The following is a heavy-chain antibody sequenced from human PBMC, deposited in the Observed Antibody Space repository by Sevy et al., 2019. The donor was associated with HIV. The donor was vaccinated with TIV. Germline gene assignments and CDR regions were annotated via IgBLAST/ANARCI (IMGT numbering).Heavy chain of an antibody. Sequence: ASVKVSCKVSGYTLTKLGMHWVRQAPGKGLEWMGSFDPEDGETIYAQKFQGRLTMTEDTSTDTAYMDLSSLRSEDTAVYFCATTKDYYESSGSPFDYWGQIPVVTVSS. CDR2: FDPEDGET. V-gene: IGHV1-24*01. CDR3: ATTKDYYESSGSPFDY. J-gene: IGHJ4*02. CDR1: GYTLTKLG. D-gene: IGHD3-22*01.